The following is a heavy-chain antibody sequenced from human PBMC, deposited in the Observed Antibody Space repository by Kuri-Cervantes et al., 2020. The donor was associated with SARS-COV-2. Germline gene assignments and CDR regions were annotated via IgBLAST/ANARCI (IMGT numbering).Heavy chain of an antibody. CDR2: IHACNRNT. J-gene: IGHJ4*02. D-gene: IGHD6-13*01. V-gene: IGHV1-3*01. CDR1: GYTFTSYA. CDR3: ARASGGEQLVDY. Sequence: ASVTLSCKASGYTFTSYAMHWVRQARGQRLEWMGWIHACNRNTKYSQKFQVRVTITRATSASTAYMELSTLRSEDTAVYYCARASGGEQLVDYWGQGTLVTVSS.